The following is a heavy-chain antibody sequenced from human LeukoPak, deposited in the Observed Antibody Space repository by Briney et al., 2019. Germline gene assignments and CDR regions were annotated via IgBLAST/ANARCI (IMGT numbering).Heavy chain of an antibody. D-gene: IGHD2-2*01. Sequence: GGSLRLSCAASGFTFSSYAMHWVRQAPGKGLEYVSAISSNGGSTYYANSVKGRFTISRDNSKNTLYLRMGSLRAEDMAVYYCARGQYRSQKIVVVPAATDFDYWGKGTLVTVSS. CDR3: ARGQYRSQKIVVVPAATDFDY. J-gene: IGHJ4*02. V-gene: IGHV3-64*01. CDR1: GFTFSSYA. CDR2: ISSNGGST.